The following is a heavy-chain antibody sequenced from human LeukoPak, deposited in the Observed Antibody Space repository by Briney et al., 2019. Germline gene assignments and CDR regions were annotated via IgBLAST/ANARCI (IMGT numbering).Heavy chain of an antibody. V-gene: IGHV4-61*01. J-gene: IGHJ4*02. CDR1: GGSVSSGSYY. CDR2: IYYSGST. D-gene: IGHD2-2*01. CDR3: ARGIVVVPAANLYYFDY. Sequence: SETLSLTCTLSGGSVSSGSYYWSWIRQPPGKGLEWIGYIYYSGSTNYNPSLKSRVTISVDTSKNQFSLKLSSVTAADTAVYYCARGIVVVPAANLYYFDYWGQGTLVTVSS.